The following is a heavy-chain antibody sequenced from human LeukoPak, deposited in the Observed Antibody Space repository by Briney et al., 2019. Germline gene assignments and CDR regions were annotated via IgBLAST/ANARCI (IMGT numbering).Heavy chain of an antibody. D-gene: IGHD2-2*01. J-gene: IGHJ5*02. V-gene: IGHV3-48*01. CDR2: ISSSSSTI. Sequence: PGGSLRLSCAASGFTFSSYSMNWVRQAPGKGLEWVSYISSSSSTIYYADSVKGRFTISRDNAKNSLYLQMNSLRAEDTAVYYCASNSPSIVVVPAAPDHWGQGTLVTVSS. CDR3: ASNSPSIVVVPAAPDH. CDR1: GFTFSSYS.